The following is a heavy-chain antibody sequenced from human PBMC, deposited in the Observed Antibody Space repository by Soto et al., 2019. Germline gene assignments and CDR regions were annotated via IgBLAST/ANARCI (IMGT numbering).Heavy chain of an antibody. CDR3: ARVGYSSSWARY. V-gene: IGHV3-30-3*01. CDR1: GFTFSSYA. CDR2: ISYDGSNK. J-gene: IGHJ4*02. D-gene: IGHD6-13*01. Sequence: QVQLVESGGGVVQPGRSLRLSCAASGFTFSSYAMHWVRQAPGKGLEWVAVISYDGSNKYYADSVKGRFTISRDNSKNTLYLQMNSLRAEDTAVYYCARVGYSSSWARYWGQGTLVTVSS.